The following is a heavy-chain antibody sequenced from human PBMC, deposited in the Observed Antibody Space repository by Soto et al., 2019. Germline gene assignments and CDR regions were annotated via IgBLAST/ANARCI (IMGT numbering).Heavy chain of an antibody. CDR3: AKVGPSYYYGMDV. D-gene: IGHD1-26*01. J-gene: IGHJ6*02. CDR2: ISGNGRTI. CDR1: GLDFRSEV. V-gene: IGHV3-23*01. Sequence: PGSSLKIACAASGLDFRSEVMCWVLQAPGKGLEWVSSISGNGRTIYHADSLRGRFAISRGNSKNSLYLRLNDLRVDDTAVYYCAKVGPSYYYGMDVWGQGTTVTVSS.